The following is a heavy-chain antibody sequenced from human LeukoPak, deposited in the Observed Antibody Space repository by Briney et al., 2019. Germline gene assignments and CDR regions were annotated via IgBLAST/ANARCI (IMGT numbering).Heavy chain of an antibody. CDR3: ARIRDGYNDAYDL. CDR1: GYTFTNSY. V-gene: IGHV1-46*01. Sequence: GASVKVSCKAPGYTFTNSYIHWVRQAPGQVLEWMGLINPDGGNTNYAQNFQGRVTLTRDTSTSTVYMELSSLRSEDTAIYYCARIRDGYNDAYDLWGQGTVVTVPS. D-gene: IGHD5-24*01. J-gene: IGHJ3*01. CDR2: INPDGGNT.